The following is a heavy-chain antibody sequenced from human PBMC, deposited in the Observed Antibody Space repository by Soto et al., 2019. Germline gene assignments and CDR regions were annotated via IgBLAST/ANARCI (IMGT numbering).Heavy chain of an antibody. CDR2: ISYDGSNK. CDR3: AKGFGYGDYGHDY. CDR1: GFTFSSYG. D-gene: IGHD4-17*01. V-gene: IGHV3-30*18. Sequence: GGSLRLSCAASGFTFSSYGMHWVRQAPGKGLEWVAVISYDGSNKYYADSVKGRFTISRDNSKNTLYLQMNSLRAEDTAVYYCAKGFGYGDYGHDYWGQGTLVTVSS. J-gene: IGHJ4*02.